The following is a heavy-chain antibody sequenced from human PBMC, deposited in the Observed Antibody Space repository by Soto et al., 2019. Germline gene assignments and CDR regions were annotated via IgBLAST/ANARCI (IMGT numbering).Heavy chain of an antibody. J-gene: IGHJ4*02. CDR1: GGSFSGYY. D-gene: IGHD6-19*01. CDR2: INHSGST. CDR3: ARAPYSSGVDY. V-gene: IGHV4-34*01. Sequence: SETLSLTCAVYGGSFSGYYWSCIRQPPGKGLEWIGEINHSGSTNYNPSLKSRVTISVDTSKNQFSLKLSSVTAADTAVYYCARAPYSSGVDYWGQGTLVTVSS.